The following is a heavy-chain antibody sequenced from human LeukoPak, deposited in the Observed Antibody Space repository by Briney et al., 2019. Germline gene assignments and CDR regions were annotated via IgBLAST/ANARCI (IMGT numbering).Heavy chain of an antibody. CDR3: ARSPRYCSSTSCYVLGY. CDR2: MNPNSGNT. Sequence: GASVKVSCKASGYTFTSYDINWVRQATGQGLEWMGWMNPNSGNTGYAQKFQGRVTITRNTSIGTAYMQLSSLRSEDTAVYYCARSPRYCSSTSCYVLGYWGQGTLVTVSS. D-gene: IGHD2-2*01. CDR1: GYTFTSYD. J-gene: IGHJ4*02. V-gene: IGHV1-8*03.